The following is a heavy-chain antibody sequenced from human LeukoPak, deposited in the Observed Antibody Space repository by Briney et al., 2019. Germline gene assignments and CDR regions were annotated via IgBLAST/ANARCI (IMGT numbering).Heavy chain of an antibody. Sequence: PGASLRLSCAASGFTFSSYSMNWVRQAPGKGLEWVSYISSSSSSTIYYADSVKGRFTISRDNAKNSLYLQMNSLRDEDTAVYYCMAGTKRVDYWGQGTLVTVSS. CDR3: MAGTKRVDY. CDR2: ISSSSSSTI. D-gene: IGHD1-7*01. V-gene: IGHV3-48*02. J-gene: IGHJ4*02. CDR1: GFTFSSYS.